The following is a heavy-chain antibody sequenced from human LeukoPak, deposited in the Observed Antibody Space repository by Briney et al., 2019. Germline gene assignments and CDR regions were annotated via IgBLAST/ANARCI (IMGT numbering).Heavy chain of an antibody. CDR1: GYSITSGFS. D-gene: IGHD3-16*01. V-gene: IGHV4-38-2*02. CDR2: ISHSGTA. J-gene: IGHJ5*02. Sequence: SETLSLTCAVSGYSITSGFSWGWIRQPPGKGLEWVGTISHSGTADYKSTLESRLTISMDTSKNLFSLRLTSVTAADTAVYYCAREGAVPGIDPWGQGTLVTVSS. CDR3: AREGAVPGIDP.